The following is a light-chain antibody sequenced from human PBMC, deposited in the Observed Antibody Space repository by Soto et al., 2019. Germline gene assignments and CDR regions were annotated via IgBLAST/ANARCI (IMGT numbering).Light chain of an antibody. J-gene: IGLJ1*01. V-gene: IGLV2-14*01. CDR2: EVT. CDR1: STDVNGRNY. Sequence: QSVLTQPASVSGSPGQSITISCTGTSTDVNGRNYVSWYQQHPGKAPKVIIYEVTNRPSGISHRFSGSKSGNTAPLTISGLQAEDEADYYCCSYTSGTSVFGTGTKLTVL. CDR3: CSYTSGTSV.